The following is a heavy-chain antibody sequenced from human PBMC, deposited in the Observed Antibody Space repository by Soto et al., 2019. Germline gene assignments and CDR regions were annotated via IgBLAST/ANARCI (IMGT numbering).Heavy chain of an antibody. CDR2: IFTRDSET. V-gene: IGHV5-51*01. Sequence: GESLKISCKGSGYSFTSYWIGWVRQMPGKGLEWMGLIFTRDSETKTSPSFQGHVSFSVDNSINTVYLQWTSLKTTDTGIYFCARGYFDSGHGYDLWGQGTLVTVS. CDR1: GYSFTSYW. D-gene: IGHD3-10*01. J-gene: IGHJ5*02. CDR3: ARGYFDSGHGYDL.